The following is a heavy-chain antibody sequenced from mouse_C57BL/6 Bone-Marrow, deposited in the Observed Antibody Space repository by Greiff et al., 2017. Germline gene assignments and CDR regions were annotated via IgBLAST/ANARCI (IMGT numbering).Heavy chain of an antibody. CDR1: GYTFTDYY. Sequence: QVQLKESGAELVRPGASVKLSCKASGYTFTDYYINWVKQRPGQGLEWIARIYPGSGNTYYNEKFKGKATLTAEKSSSTAYMQLSSLTSEDSAVYFCARRYYGSSLYFDYWGQGTTLTVSS. D-gene: IGHD1-1*01. J-gene: IGHJ2*01. V-gene: IGHV1-76*01. CDR2: IYPGSGNT. CDR3: ARRYYGSSLYFDY.